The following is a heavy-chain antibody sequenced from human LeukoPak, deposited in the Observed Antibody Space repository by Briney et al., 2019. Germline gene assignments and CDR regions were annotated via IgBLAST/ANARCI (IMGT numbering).Heavy chain of an antibody. J-gene: IGHJ4*02. CDR1: GGSISSYY. CDR2: IYYSGST. V-gene: IGHV4-59*08. Sequence: SETLSLTCTVSGGSISSYYWSWIRQPPGKGLEWIGYIYYSGSTYYNPSLRSRVTISVDTSKNQFSLKLSSVTAADTAVYYCARRFDFVYDYVYYFDSWGQGTLVTVSS. CDR3: ARRFDFVYDYVYYFDS. D-gene: IGHD5/OR15-5a*01.